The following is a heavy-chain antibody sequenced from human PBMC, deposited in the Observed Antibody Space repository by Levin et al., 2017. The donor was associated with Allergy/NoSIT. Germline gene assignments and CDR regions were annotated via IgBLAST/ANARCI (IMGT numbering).Heavy chain of an antibody. CDR3: ARSTVTPFFFDY. Sequence: PGGSLRLSCAASGFTVSSNYMSWVRQAPGKGLEWVSVIYSGGSTYYADSVKGRFTISRDNSKNTLYLQMNSLRAEDTAVYYCARSTVTPFFFDYWGQGTLVTVSS. CDR2: IYSGGST. V-gene: IGHV3-66*01. CDR1: GFTVSSNY. J-gene: IGHJ4*02. D-gene: IGHD4-17*01.